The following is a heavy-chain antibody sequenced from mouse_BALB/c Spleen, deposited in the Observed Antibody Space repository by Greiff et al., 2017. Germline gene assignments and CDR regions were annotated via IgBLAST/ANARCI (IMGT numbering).Heavy chain of an antibody. CDR1: GYTFSSYW. J-gene: IGHJ4*01. V-gene: IGHV1-9*01. CDR2: ILPGSGST. CDR3: ARRGDDYDGYYYAMDD. D-gene: IGHD2-4*01. Sequence: VQLQQSGAELMKPGASVKISCKATGYTFSSYWIEWVKQRPGHGLEWIGEILPGSGSTNYNEKFKGKATFTADTSSNTAYMQLSSLTSEDSAVYYCARRGDDYDGYYYAMDDWGQGTSVTVSS.